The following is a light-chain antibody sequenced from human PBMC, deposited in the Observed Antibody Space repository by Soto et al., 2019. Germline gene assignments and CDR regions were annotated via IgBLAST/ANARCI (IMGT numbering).Light chain of an antibody. CDR1: QSLSSSC. CDR2: GAS. CDR3: QQYCASVWT. V-gene: IGKV3-20*01. Sequence: EVVLTQSPGTLSLSPGERATISCRASQSLSSSCLAWYRQKPGQPPRLLIYGASTRASGVPDRFSGSGSGTDFTLTISRLEPEDFAVFYCQQYCASVWTFGQGAKVDI. J-gene: IGKJ1*01.